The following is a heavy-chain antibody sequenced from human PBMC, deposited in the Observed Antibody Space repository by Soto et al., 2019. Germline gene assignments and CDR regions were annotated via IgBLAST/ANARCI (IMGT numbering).Heavy chain of an antibody. J-gene: IGHJ5*02. Sequence: SDTRSLTCAVSGGSISISNWWCWVRQPPGKGLEWIGEIYHSGSTNYNPSLNSRVTISVDNSKNQFSLKMSSVPAADTAVYYCARSYGDYADYNWFDPWGQGTLVTVPS. V-gene: IGHV4-4*02. CDR1: GGSISISNW. CDR2: IYHSGST. CDR3: ARSYGDYADYNWFDP. D-gene: IGHD4-17*01.